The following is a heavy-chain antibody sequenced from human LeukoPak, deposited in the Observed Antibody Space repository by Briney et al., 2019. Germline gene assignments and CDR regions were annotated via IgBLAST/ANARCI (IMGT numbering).Heavy chain of an antibody. J-gene: IGHJ5*02. CDR1: GDSISSYY. V-gene: IGHV4-4*07. CDR2: IYTSGST. D-gene: IGHD3-10*01. Sequence: SETLSLTCTVSGDSISSYYWSWIRQPAGKGLEWIGRIYTSGSTNYNPSLKSRVTMSVDTSKNQFSLKLSSVTAADTAVYYCARDSRGLLLWFGELSGFDPWGQGTLVTVSS. CDR3: ARDSRGLLLWFGELSGFDP.